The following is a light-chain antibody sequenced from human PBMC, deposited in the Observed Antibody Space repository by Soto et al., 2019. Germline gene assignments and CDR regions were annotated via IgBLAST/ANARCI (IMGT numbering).Light chain of an antibody. V-gene: IGLV2-14*01. Sequence: VLTQPASVSGSPGQSITISCTGTSSDVGGYNYVSWYQQHPGKAPKLMIYDVSNRPSGVSNRFSGSKSGNTASLTISGLQAEDEADYYCSSYTSSSTHYVFGTGTKVTVL. J-gene: IGLJ1*01. CDR1: SSDVGGYNY. CDR2: DVS. CDR3: SSYTSSSTHYV.